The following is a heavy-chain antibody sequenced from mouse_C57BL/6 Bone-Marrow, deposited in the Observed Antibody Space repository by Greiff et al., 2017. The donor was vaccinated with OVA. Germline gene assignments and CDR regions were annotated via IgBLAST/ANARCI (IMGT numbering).Heavy chain of an antibody. CDR1: GYSITSGYY. CDR3: AREDGYYYFDY. J-gene: IGHJ2*01. Sequence: EVQLQESGPGLVKPSQSLSLTCSVTGYSITSGYYWNWIRQFPGNKLEWMGYISYDGSNNYNPSLKNRISITRDTSKNQFFLKLNSVTTEDTATYYCAREDGYYYFDYWGQGTTLTVSS. V-gene: IGHV3-6*01. D-gene: IGHD2-3*01. CDR2: ISYDGSN.